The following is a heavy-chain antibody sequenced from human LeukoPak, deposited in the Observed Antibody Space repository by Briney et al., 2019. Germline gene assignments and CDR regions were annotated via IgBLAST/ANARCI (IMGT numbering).Heavy chain of an antibody. CDR1: GFPFSSYW. CDR3: ARENSLGYCSGGSCLGPYYYGMDV. V-gene: IGHV3-7*05. Sequence: GGSLRFSCAASGFPFSSYWMSWVRQAPGEGLEWVANIKQDGSEKSYVDSVKGRFTISRDNAKNSLYLQMNSLRAEDTAVYYCARENSLGYCSGGSCLGPYYYGMDVWGQGTTVTVSS. D-gene: IGHD2-15*01. J-gene: IGHJ6*02. CDR2: IKQDGSEK.